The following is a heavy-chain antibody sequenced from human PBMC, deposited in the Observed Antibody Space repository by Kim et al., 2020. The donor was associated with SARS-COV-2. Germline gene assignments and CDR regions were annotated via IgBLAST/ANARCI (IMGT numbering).Heavy chain of an antibody. Sequence: QELQGRVTHTRDASASTAYMELSSLRSEDTAVYYCARDGTTRNGGYYFDYWGQGALVTVSS. V-gene: IGHV1-3*01. D-gene: IGHD1-1*01. CDR3: ARDGTTRNGGYYFDY. J-gene: IGHJ4*02.